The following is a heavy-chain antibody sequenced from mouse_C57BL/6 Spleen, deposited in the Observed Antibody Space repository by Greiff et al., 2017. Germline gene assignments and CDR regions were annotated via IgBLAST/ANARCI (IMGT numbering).Heavy chain of an antibody. D-gene: IGHD1-1*01. J-gene: IGHJ3*01. CDR1: GFTFSSYA. CDR3: AREDYYYGSSYSWFAY. CDR2: ISDGGSYT. Sequence: EVKVEESGGGLVKPGGSLKLSCAASGFTFSSYAMSWVRQTPEKRLEWVATISDGGSYTYYPDNVKGRFTISRDNAKNNLYLQMSHLKSEDTAMYYCAREDYYYGSSYSWFAYWGQGTLVTVSA. V-gene: IGHV5-4*01.